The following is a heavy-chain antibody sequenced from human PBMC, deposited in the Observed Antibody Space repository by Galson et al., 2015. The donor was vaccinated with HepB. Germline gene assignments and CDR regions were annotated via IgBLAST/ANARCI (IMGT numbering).Heavy chain of an antibody. J-gene: IGHJ2*01. V-gene: IGHV3-53*01. CDR1: GFTVSSNY. CDR2: IYSGGST. Sequence: SLRLSCAASGFTVSSNYMSWVRQAPGKGLERVSVIYSGGSTFYADSVKGRFTISRDNSKNTLYLQMNSLRAEDTAVYYCARDSSHWYFDLWGRGTLVTVSS. D-gene: IGHD2-2*01. CDR3: ARDSSHWYFDL.